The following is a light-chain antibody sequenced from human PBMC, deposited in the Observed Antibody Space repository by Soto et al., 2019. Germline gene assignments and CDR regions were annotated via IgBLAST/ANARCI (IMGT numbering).Light chain of an antibody. J-gene: IGKJ1*01. Sequence: DIQMTQSPSTLSASVGDRFTITWRASQSISSWLAWYQQKPGKAPKLLIYKASSLESGVPSRFSGSGSGTEFTLTISSPQPDDFATYYCQQYNSYSPTFGQGTKVDIK. CDR1: QSISSW. CDR3: QQYNSYSPT. V-gene: IGKV1-5*03. CDR2: KAS.